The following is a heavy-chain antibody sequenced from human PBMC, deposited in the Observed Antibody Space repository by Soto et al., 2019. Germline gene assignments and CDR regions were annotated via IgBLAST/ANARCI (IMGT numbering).Heavy chain of an antibody. CDR2: IYHSGST. D-gene: IGHD6-19*01. J-gene: IGHJ6*02. CDR3: ASGGAVAKPALYYYYGMDV. Sequence: SETLSLTCAVSGGSISSSNCWSWVRQPPGKGLEWIGEIYHSGSTNYNPSLKSRVTISVDKSKNQFSLKLSSVTAADTAVYYCASGGAVAKPALYYYYGMDVWGQGTTVTVSS. V-gene: IGHV4-4*02. CDR1: GGSISSSNC.